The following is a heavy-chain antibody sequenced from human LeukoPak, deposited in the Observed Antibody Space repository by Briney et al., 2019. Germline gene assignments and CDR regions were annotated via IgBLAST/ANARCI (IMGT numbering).Heavy chain of an antibody. Sequence: RGESLKISCKGSGYSFSTYWINWVRLMPGKGLEWMGRIDPSDSYTKYSPSSQGHVTISVDKSISTAYLQWTSLKASDTAMYYCARRVRGVVHLDAFDIWCQGTMVTVSS. CDR3: ARRVRGVVHLDAFDI. D-gene: IGHD3-10*01. J-gene: IGHJ3*02. CDR1: GYSFSTYW. CDR2: IDPSDSYT. V-gene: IGHV5-10-1*01.